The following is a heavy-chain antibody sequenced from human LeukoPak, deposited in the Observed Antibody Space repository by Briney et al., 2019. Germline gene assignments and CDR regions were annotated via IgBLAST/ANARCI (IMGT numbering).Heavy chain of an antibody. CDR2: MNPNSGNT. J-gene: IGHJ4*02. CDR3: ARGYCTNGVCYERDY. Sequence: ASVKVSCKASGYTFTSYDINWVRQATGQGLEWMGWMNPNSGNTGYAQKFQGRVTMTRDTSISTAYMELSRLRSDDTAVYYCARGYCTNGVCYERDYWGQGTLATVSS. V-gene: IGHV1-8*01. D-gene: IGHD2-8*01. CDR1: GYTFTSYD.